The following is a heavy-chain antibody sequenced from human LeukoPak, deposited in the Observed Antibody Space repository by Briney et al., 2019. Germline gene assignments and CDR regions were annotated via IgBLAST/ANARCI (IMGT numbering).Heavy chain of an antibody. J-gene: IGHJ6*03. CDR2: ISAHNGNS. CDR3: ARDLGRPHYYYYMDV. D-gene: IGHD3-16*01. Sequence: GASVKVSCKASGYTFTSYGISWVRQAPGQGLEWMGWISAHNGNSNYAQKLQGRVTMTTDTSTSTAYMELRSLRSDDTAVYYCARDLGRPHYYYYMDVWGKGTTVTVSS. CDR1: GYTFTSYG. V-gene: IGHV1-18*01.